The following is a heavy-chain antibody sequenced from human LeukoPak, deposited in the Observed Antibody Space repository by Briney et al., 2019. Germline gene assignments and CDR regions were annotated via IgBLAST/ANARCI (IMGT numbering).Heavy chain of an antibody. J-gene: IGHJ4*02. V-gene: IGHV1-46*01. CDR3: TRGGDYEGPNYFDY. Sequence: GASVKVSCKASGYTFTGYYMHWVRQAPGQGLEWMGIINPTSGSTAYTQKFQGRVTMTRDTSISTAYMELSSLRSDDTAVYYCTRGGDYEGPNYFDYWGQGTLVTVPS. D-gene: IGHD3-22*01. CDR1: GYTFTGYY. CDR2: INPTSGST.